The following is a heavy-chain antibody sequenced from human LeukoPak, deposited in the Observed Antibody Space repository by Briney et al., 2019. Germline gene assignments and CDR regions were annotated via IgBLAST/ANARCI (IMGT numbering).Heavy chain of an antibody. Sequence: SETLSLTCTVSGGSISSYYWSWIRQPPGKGLEWIGYIYYSGSTNYNPSLKSRVTISVDTSKNQFSPKLSSVTAADTAVYYCAREVIVVVPAAIRWFDPWGQGTLVTVSS. V-gene: IGHV4-59*01. CDR1: GGSISSYY. CDR2: IYYSGST. CDR3: AREVIVVVPAAIRWFDP. D-gene: IGHD2-2*02. J-gene: IGHJ5*02.